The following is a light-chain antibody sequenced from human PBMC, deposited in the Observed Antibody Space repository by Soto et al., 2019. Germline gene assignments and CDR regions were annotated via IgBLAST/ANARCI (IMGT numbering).Light chain of an antibody. CDR3: QQYGSSPWT. CDR1: QSVSSSY. J-gene: IGKJ1*01. CDR2: GAS. V-gene: IGKV3-20*01. Sequence: EIVLTQSPGTLSLSPGERATISCRASQSVSSSYLAWYQQKPGQAPRPLIYGASSRAIGIPDRFSGSGSGTDFTLTISRQAPEDFAVYYCQQYGSSPWTFGQGTKVEIK.